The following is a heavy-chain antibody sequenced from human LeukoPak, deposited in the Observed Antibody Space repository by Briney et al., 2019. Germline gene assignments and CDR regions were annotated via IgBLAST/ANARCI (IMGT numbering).Heavy chain of an antibody. CDR3: ARPLPTVSTLFDY. CDR1: GFTFSGYS. Sequence: GSLRLSCAASGFTFSGYSMNWVRQAPGKGLEWVSYISSGSSTIHYADSVKGRFTISRDNAKNSLYLQMNSLRDEDTALYHCARPLPTVSTLFDYWGQGTLVTVSS. J-gene: IGHJ4*02. CDR2: ISSGSSTI. D-gene: IGHD4-17*01. V-gene: IGHV3-48*02.